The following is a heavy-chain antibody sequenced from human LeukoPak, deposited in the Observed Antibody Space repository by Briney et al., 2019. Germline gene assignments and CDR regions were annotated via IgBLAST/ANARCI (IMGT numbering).Heavy chain of an antibody. CDR2: INPNGGTT. Sequence: ASVKASCKASGYTFINYYMHWVRQAPGQGLEWMGIINPNGGTTSYAQNFQGRVTMTRDTSTSTVYMELSSLRSEDTAVYYCAREIGPRQLHLWGSAFDYWGQGTLVTVSS. CDR3: AREIGPRQLHLWGSAFDY. D-gene: IGHD5-18*01. CDR1: GYTFINYY. V-gene: IGHV1-46*01. J-gene: IGHJ4*02.